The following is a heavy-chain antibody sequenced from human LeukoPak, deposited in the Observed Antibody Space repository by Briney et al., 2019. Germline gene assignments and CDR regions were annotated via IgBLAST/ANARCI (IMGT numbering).Heavy chain of an antibody. CDR1: GFSLSTTGMS. CDR3: ARSRSNFYYYMDV. CDR2: AAWDDYDI. Sequence: SGPALVKPTQTLTLTCTFSGFSLSTTGMSVSWVRQPPGKALEWLAVAAWDDYDIFYSSSLKTRLAISRDASKSQVVLSVTNVDPVDTATYYCARSRSNFYYYMDVWGQGTTVTVSS. J-gene: IGHJ6*03. D-gene: IGHD5/OR15-5a*01. V-gene: IGHV2-70*20.